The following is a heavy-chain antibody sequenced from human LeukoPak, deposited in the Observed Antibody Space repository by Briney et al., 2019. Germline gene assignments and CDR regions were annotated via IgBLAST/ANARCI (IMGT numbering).Heavy chain of an antibody. Sequence: SETLSLTCTVSGGSISSSSYYWGWIRQPPGKGLEWIGSIYYSGSTNYNPSLQSRVTISVDTSKNQFSLNLNSVTAADTAVYYCARGGAARLHFQNWGQGTLVTVSS. D-gene: IGHD6-6*01. CDR2: IYYSGST. CDR3: ARGGAARLHFQN. J-gene: IGHJ1*01. CDR1: GGSISSSSYY. V-gene: IGHV4-39*07.